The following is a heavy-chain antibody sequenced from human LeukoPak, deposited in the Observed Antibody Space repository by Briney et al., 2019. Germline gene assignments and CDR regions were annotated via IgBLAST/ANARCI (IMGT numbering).Heavy chain of an antibody. CDR3: VRDRRELVTYYYYGMDV. Sequence: GGSLRLSCAASGFTFSSYGMHWVRQPPGKGLEWVAVIWYDGSNKYYADSVKGRFTISRDNSKNTLYLQMNSLRAEDTAVYYRVRDRRELVTYYYYGMDVWGQGTTVTVSS. V-gene: IGHV3-33*01. J-gene: IGHJ6*02. CDR2: IWYDGSNK. D-gene: IGHD4-23*01. CDR1: GFTFSSYG.